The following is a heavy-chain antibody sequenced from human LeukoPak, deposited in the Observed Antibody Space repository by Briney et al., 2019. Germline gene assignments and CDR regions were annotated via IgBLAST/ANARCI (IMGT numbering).Heavy chain of an antibody. CDR2: IYYSGST. J-gene: IGHJ5*02. CDR1: GGSIRSYY. CDR3: ARDLPSKPTYCGGDCYKEGNWFDP. D-gene: IGHD2-21*01. V-gene: IGHV4-59*01. Sequence: SETLSLTCTVSGGSIRSYYWSWIRQPPGKGLAWIGDIYYSGSTNYNTSLKSRVTISVVTSKNQFSLKLSSVTAADTAVYYCARDLPSKPTYCGGDCYKEGNWFDPWGQGTLVTVSS.